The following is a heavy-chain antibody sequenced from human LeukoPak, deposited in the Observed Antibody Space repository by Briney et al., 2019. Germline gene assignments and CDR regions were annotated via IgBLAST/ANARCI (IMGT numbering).Heavy chain of an antibody. V-gene: IGHV1-2*02. J-gene: IGHJ4*02. Sequence: ASVKVSCKASGYTFTAYYMHWVRQAPGQGLEWMGWVNSNSGGTNYAQRFRGRVTMTRDTSINTAYVELSGLRSDDTAVYYCAIRDTDMVSPPHYWGQGTLVTVSS. CDR2: VNSNSGGT. CDR1: GYTFTAYY. CDR3: AIRDTDMVSPPHY. D-gene: IGHD5-18*01.